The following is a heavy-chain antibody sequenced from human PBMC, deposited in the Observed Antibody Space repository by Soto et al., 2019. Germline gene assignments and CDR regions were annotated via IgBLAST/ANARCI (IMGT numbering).Heavy chain of an antibody. D-gene: IGHD6-13*01. CDR2: IYHSGST. V-gene: IGHV4-4*02. Sequence: PSETLSLTCAVSGGSISSSNWWSWVRQPPGKGLEWIGEIYHSGSTNYNPSLKSRVTISVDKSKNQFSLKLSSVTAADTAVYYCARVHLAAAGLLDYWGQGTLVTVSS. J-gene: IGHJ4*02. CDR1: GGSISSSNW. CDR3: ARVHLAAAGLLDY.